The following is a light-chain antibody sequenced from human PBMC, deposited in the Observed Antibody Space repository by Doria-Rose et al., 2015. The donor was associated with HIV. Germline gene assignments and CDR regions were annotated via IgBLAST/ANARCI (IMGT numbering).Light chain of an antibody. V-gene: IGKV3-20*01. J-gene: IGKJ1*01. Sequence: TQSPSTLSLSPGERATLSCRASQRVKSSYLAWYQQKPGQAPRLLIYDASTRATGIPDRFSASGSGTDFTLTINRLEPEDFALYYCHQYGTSWTFGQGTKVEI. CDR2: DAS. CDR1: QRVKSSY. CDR3: HQYGTSWT.